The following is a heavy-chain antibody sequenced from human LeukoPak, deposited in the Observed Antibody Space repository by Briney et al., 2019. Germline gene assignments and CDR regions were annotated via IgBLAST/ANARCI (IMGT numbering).Heavy chain of an antibody. CDR1: GYTFTDYY. J-gene: IGHJ4*02. CDR2: INPNSGGT. Sequence: ASVKVSCKASGYTFTDYYLHWVRQAPGQGLEWMGWINPNSGGTNYAQKFQGRVTMTRDTSVSTAYMELSRLRSDDTAVYYCASPITAAGTAGFDYWGQGTLVTASS. D-gene: IGHD6-13*01. V-gene: IGHV1-2*02. CDR3: ASPITAAGTAGFDY.